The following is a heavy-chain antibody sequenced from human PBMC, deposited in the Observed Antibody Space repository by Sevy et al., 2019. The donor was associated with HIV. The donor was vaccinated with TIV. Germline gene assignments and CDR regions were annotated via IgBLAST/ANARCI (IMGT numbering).Heavy chain of an antibody. CDR2: ISFDGDTK. V-gene: IGHV3-30*18. D-gene: IGHD3-22*01. J-gene: IGHJ6*02. CDR1: GFSFRNYG. Sequence: GGSLRLSCAASGFSFRNYGVHWVRQAPGKGLEWLALISFDGDTKYYGDSVKGRFTISRDNSKNTLYLQMNSLRVEDTAVYYCAKRGGHDTSGYVSYYDYGMDVWGHGTTVTVSS. CDR3: AKRGGHDTSGYVSYYDYGMDV.